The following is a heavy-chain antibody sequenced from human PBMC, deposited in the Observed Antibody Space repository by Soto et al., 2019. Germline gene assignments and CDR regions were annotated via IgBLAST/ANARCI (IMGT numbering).Heavy chain of an antibody. Sequence: SETLSLTCAVSGYSITSGYYWGWIRQPPGKGLEWIGSIYHSGRTYYNPSLKSRVTISVDTPQKLFSLKLSSVTAADTAVYYCARLPYSYSGYDETYFDYWGQGTLVTVSS. CDR1: GYSITSGYY. CDR3: ARLPYSYSGYDETYFDY. V-gene: IGHV4-38-2*01. D-gene: IGHD5-12*01. J-gene: IGHJ4*02. CDR2: IYHSGRT.